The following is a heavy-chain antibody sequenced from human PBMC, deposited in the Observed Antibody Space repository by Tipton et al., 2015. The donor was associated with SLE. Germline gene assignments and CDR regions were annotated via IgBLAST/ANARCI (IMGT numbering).Heavy chain of an antibody. CDR1: GGSISSSSYY. J-gene: IGHJ4*02. CDR2: IYYSGST. CDR3: ARMSRGTYFDY. D-gene: IGHD1-26*01. Sequence: TLSLTCTVSGGSISSSSYYWGWIRQPPGKGLEWIGYIYYSGSTNYNPSLKSRVTISVDTSKNQFSLKLSSVTAADTAVYYCARMSRGTYFDYWGQGTLVTVSS. V-gene: IGHV4-61*05.